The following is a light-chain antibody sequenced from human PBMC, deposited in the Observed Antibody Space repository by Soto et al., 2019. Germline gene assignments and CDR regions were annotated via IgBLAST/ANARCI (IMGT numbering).Light chain of an antibody. CDR1: QSVSSSY. V-gene: IGKV3-20*01. CDR3: QQYGSSL. J-gene: IGKJ4*01. Sequence: EIVLTQSPGTLSLSPGERATLSCRASQSVSSSYLAWYQQKPGQAPRLLIYGASSRATGIPDRFSGSGSGRDFTLTISRLEPEDFAVYYCQQYGSSLFGGGTK. CDR2: GAS.